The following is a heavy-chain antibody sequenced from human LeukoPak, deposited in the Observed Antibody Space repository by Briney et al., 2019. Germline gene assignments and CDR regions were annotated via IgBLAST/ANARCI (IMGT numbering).Heavy chain of an antibody. V-gene: IGHV3-7*01. CDR1: GFTFSGSW. D-gene: IGHD2-21*02. CDR2: MNPDGSVK. J-gene: IGHJ3*02. CDR3: ARDPHCGALDI. Sequence: SGGSLRLSCAASGFTFSGSWMSWVRQAPGKGLEWVADMNPDGSVKYYVDSVTGRFTISRDNAKKSLYLLMDSLRAEDTAIYYCARDPHCGALDIWGQGTLVTVSS.